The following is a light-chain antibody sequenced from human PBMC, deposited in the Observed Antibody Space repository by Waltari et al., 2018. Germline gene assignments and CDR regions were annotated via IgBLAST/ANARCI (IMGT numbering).Light chain of an antibody. CDR3: HSRDASGVAGS. CDR2: DKN. J-gene: IGLJ2*01. Sequence: SSELTQDPAVSVAMGQTVRITCQGDSLRSYYASWYQQRPGQAPILVMYDKNNRPSGVPDRFSGSSSHNTASLTITGAQAEDEASYYCHSRDASGVAGSFGGGTNLTVL. CDR1: SLRSYY. V-gene: IGLV3-19*01.